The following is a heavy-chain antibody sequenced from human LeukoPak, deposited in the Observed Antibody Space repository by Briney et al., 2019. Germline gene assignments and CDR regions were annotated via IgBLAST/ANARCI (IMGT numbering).Heavy chain of an antibody. CDR2: ISYDGSNK. Sequence: GGSLRLSCAASGFTFSSCGMHWVRQAPGKGLEWVAVISYDGSNKYYADSVKGRFTISRDNSKNTLYLQMNSLRAEDTAVYYCASLGGWSSLDYWGQGTLVTVSS. D-gene: IGHD6-19*01. J-gene: IGHJ4*02. V-gene: IGHV3-30*03. CDR3: ASLGGWSSLDY. CDR1: GFTFSSCG.